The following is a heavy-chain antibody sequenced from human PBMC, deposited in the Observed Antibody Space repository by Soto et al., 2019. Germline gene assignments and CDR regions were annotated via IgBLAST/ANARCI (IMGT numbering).Heavy chain of an antibody. D-gene: IGHD3-16*01. V-gene: IGHV3-30*18. CDR2: ISYEGSQQ. J-gene: IGHJ4*02. CDR3: VKSRGGGVVSLHNFDV. CDR1: RFSVSAYG. Sequence: QVQLEVSGGGVVQPGRSLRLSCAASRFSVSAYGMHWVRQAPGKGLEWVAVISYEGSQQYYADSVNGRFTISRDNYMNTLYKQLNTMRADDTAVYYCVKSRGGGVVSLHNFDVSGQGALVTVSS.